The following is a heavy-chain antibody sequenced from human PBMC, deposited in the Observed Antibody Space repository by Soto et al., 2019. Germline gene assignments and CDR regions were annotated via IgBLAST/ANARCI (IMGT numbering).Heavy chain of an antibody. D-gene: IGHD2-2*01. CDR3: ARLGYCSSTSGYYYYYMDV. J-gene: IGHJ6*03. V-gene: IGHV4-59*08. Sequence: PSETLSLTCTVSGGSISSYYWSLIRQPPGKGLEWIGYIYYSGSTNYNPSLKSRVTISVDTSKNQFSLKLSSVTAADTAVYYCARLGYCSSTSGYYYYYMDVWGKGTTVTVSS. CDR2: IYYSGST. CDR1: GGSISSYY.